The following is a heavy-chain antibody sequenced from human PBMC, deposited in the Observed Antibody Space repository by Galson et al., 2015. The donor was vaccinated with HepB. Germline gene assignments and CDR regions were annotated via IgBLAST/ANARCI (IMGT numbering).Heavy chain of an antibody. J-gene: IGHJ4*02. CDR2: LNGDGVTT. D-gene: IGHD6-13*01. V-gene: IGHV3-23*01. Sequence: SLRLSCAASGFTFSYSSMSWVRQAPGKGLEWVSFLNGDGVTTYYSDSVKGRFTISRDKSKNTLYLQMNSLRAEDTAVYYCAKERAAEYYFQHWGQGTLVTVSS. CDR1: GFTFSYSS. CDR3: AKERAAEYYFQH.